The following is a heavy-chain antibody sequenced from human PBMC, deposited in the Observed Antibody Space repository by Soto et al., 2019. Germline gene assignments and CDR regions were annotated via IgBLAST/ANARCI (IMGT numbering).Heavy chain of an antibody. CDR3: ARMGGLFYYYYMDV. J-gene: IGHJ6*03. Sequence: QLVESGGGVGRPGGSLRLSCEASGFSLDDYGMTWVRQAPGKGLEWVSSIDWTGDNTGYADSVKGRFIISRDNAKNSLFLQMNSLRAEDTAFYYWARMGGLFYYYYMDVWGKGTTVTVSS. D-gene: IGHD3-16*01. CDR2: IDWTGDNT. CDR1: GFSLDDYG. V-gene: IGHV3-20*04.